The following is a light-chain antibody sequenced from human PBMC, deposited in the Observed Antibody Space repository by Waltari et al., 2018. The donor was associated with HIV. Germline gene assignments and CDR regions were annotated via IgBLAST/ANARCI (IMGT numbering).Light chain of an antibody. CDR2: DAS. CDR3: QQRSNWPLT. Sequence: EIVLTQYPATLSFAPGEGATLSCRASQSVNTYLAWYQQKPGQAPRLLIYDASNRATDIPARFRGSGSGTDFTLTISSLEPEDFAVYYCQQRSNWPLTFGGGTKVEIK. J-gene: IGKJ4*01. V-gene: IGKV3-11*01. CDR1: QSVNTY.